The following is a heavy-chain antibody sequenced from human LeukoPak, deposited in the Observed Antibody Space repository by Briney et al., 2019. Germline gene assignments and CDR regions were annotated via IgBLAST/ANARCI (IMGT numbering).Heavy chain of an antibody. D-gene: IGHD3-16*02. Sequence: GSSVKVSCKASGYTFSNYGITCVRQAPGQGLEGMGWISGHNDNTNYAQKVQRSLTLTTETSTSTAYLDLRSLRSDDTAVYYCASDATLYSDVIHSPRGDYWGQGTVVTVSS. J-gene: IGHJ4*02. CDR2: ISGHNDNT. V-gene: IGHV1-18*01. CDR1: GYTFSNYG. CDR3: ASDATLYSDVIHSPRGDY.